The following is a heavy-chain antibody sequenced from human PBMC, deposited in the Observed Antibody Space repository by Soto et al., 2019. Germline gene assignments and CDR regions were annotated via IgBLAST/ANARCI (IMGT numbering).Heavy chain of an antibody. CDR1: GFTFSSYA. CDR2: ISYDGSNK. CDR3: ARDQVGGTIFGVVPEFDP. V-gene: IGHV3-30-3*01. Sequence: LSCAASGFTFSSYAMHWVRQAPGKGLEWVAVISYDGSNKYYADSVKGRFTISRDNSKNTLYLQMNSLRAEDTAVYYCARDQVGGTIFGVVPEFDPWGQGTLVTVSS. D-gene: IGHD3-3*01. J-gene: IGHJ5*02.